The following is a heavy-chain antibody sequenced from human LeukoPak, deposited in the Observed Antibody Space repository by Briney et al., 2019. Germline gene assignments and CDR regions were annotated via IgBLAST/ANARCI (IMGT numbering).Heavy chain of an antibody. CDR1: GYTFSSYG. Sequence: ASVKVFCKASGYTFSSYGIRWVRQAPGQGLEWMGWISVYNGNPEYAQKFQGRVIMTTDTFTSTAYMELRSLRSDDTAVYYCARDQYDSVWGSHRPYFDYWGQGTLVTVSS. V-gene: IGHV1-18*01. D-gene: IGHD3-16*02. CDR2: ISVYNGNP. CDR3: ARDQYDSVWGSHRPYFDY. J-gene: IGHJ4*02.